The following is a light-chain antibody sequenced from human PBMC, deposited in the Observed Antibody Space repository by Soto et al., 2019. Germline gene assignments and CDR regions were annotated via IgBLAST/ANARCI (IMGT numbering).Light chain of an antibody. CDR1: QTIDNW. CDR2: GAS. Sequence: DIQMTQSPSFVSASIGDRVTITCRASQTIDNWLAWYQQKPGRAPKLLISGASTLQAGVPSRFGASGSGTEFTLTISSLQPEDFATYYCQQADRFPHTCGQGTKLEIK. V-gene: IGKV1-12*01. J-gene: IGKJ2*01. CDR3: QQADRFPHT.